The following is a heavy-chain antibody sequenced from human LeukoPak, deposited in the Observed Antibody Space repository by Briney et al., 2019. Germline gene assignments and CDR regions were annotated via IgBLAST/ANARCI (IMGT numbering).Heavy chain of an antibody. CDR1: GGTFSSYA. J-gene: IGHJ4*02. D-gene: IGHD5-18*01. Sequence: SVKVSCKASGGTFSSYAISWVRQAPGQGLEWMGGIIPIFGTANYAQKFQGRVTITADESTGTAYMELSSLRSEDTAVYYCARAVDTAMAVDYWGQGTQVTVSS. V-gene: IGHV1-69*13. CDR3: ARAVDTAMAVDY. CDR2: IIPIFGTA.